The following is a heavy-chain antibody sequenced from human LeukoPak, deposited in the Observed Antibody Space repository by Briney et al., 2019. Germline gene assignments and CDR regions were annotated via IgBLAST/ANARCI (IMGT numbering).Heavy chain of an antibody. J-gene: IGHJ4*02. CDR3: ARDVGYDSSGCDY. CDR1: GFTFSSYG. V-gene: IGHV3-30*03. CDR2: ISYDGSNK. Sequence: GGSLRLSCAASGFTFSSYGMHWVRQAPGKGLEWVAVISYDGSNKYYADSVKGRFTISRDNSKNTLYLQMNSLRAEDTAVYYCARDVGYDSSGCDYWGQGTLVTVSS. D-gene: IGHD3-22*01.